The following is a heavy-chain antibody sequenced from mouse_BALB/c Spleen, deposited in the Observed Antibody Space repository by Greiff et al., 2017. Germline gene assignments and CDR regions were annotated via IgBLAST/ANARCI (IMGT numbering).Heavy chain of an antibody. CDR1: GFTFSSYA. Sequence: EVMLVESGGGLVKPGGSLKRSCAASGFTFSSYAMSWVRQTPEKRLEWVASISSGGSTYYPDSVKGLFTISRDNARNILYLQMSSLRSEDTAMYYCAREGYYAMDYWGQGTTVTVSS. V-gene: IGHV5-6-5*01. CDR2: ISSGGST. CDR3: AREGYYAMDY. J-gene: IGHJ4*01.